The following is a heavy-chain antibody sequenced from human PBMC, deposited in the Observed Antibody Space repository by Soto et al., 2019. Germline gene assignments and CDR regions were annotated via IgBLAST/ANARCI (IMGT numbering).Heavy chain of an antibody. CDR3: ARRWGRTFDY. CDR1: GGSISSTNW. Sequence: SETLSLTCAVSGGSISSTNWWSWVRQTPGRGLEWIAEIHHSGSANYNPSLKSRVTISVDKSKNHFSLKLSSVTAADTAVYYCARRWGRTFDYWGQGTLVTVSS. V-gene: IGHV4-4*02. D-gene: IGHD7-27*01. J-gene: IGHJ4*02. CDR2: IHHSGSA.